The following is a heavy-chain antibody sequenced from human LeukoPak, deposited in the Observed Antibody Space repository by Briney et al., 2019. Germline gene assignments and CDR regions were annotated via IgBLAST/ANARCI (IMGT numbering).Heavy chain of an antibody. D-gene: IGHD2-2*01. J-gene: IGHJ4*02. CDR1: GCTFSSYA. V-gene: IGHV3-30*01. CDR2: ISYDGSNE. Sequence: GGSLRLSCAASGCTFSSYAMHWVRQAPGKGLEWVAVISYDGSNEYYADSVKGRFTISRDNSKNTLYLQMNSLRAEDTAVYYCARERVPAGWGSFDYWGQGTLVTVSS. CDR3: ARERVPAGWGSFDY.